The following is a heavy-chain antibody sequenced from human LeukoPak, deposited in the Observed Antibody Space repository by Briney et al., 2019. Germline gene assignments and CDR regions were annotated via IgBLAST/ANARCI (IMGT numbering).Heavy chain of an antibody. Sequence: SETLSLTCTVSGGSITGRNSFWGWIRQPPGKGLVWIGSVHSIGSTYYNPSLKSRVTISVDSSRNLFSLHLTSVTAADTAVYYCAREGRFDNSFGPWGQGTLVTVSS. J-gene: IGHJ5*02. D-gene: IGHD3-3*01. CDR2: VHSIGST. CDR1: GGSITGRNSF. V-gene: IGHV4-39*07. CDR3: AREGRFDNSFGP.